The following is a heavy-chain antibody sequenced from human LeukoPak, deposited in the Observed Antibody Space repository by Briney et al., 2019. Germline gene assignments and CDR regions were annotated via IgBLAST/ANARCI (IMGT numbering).Heavy chain of an antibody. CDR3: ARLYGNFQNYYDY. V-gene: IGHV4-39*07. CDR2: IDYSGDT. J-gene: IGHJ4*02. Sequence: SETLSLTCTVSGGSISSSNYYWAWIRQPPGKGLEWIGNIDYSGDTHYNPSLKSRVTISVDTSKNQFSLKLRSVTAADTAMFYCARLYGNFQNYYDYWGQGTLVAVSS. CDR1: GGSISSSNYY. D-gene: IGHD1-7*01.